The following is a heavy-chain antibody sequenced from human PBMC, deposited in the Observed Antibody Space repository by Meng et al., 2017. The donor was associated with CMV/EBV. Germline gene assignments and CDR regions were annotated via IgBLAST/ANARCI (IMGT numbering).Heavy chain of an antibody. CDR3: AKGGDFGVVIPIIGTFDY. J-gene: IGHJ4*02. CDR1: GFTFSSYA. Sequence: GESLKISCAASGFTFSSYAMSWVRQAPGKGLEWVSVIYSGGSSTYYADSVKGRFTISRDNSKNTLYLQMNSLRAEDTAVYYCAKGGDFGVVIPIIGTFDYWGQGTLVTSPQ. V-gene: IGHV3-23*03. CDR2: IYSGGSST. D-gene: IGHD3-3*01.